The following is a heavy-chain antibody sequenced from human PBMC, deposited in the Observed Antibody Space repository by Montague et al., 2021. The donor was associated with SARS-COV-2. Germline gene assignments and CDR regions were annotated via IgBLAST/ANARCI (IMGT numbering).Heavy chain of an antibody. Sequence: SLRLSCAASGFTFRSYTMNWVRQSPGMGLEWVSFISSSSSSIYYADSLKGRFTISRDNAKNSLYLQMNSLRVEDTAVYYRVRGGACSGGKCNGGARDWGQGTLVTVSS. D-gene: IGHD2-15*01. CDR1: GFTFRSYT. V-gene: IGHV3-21*01. CDR2: ISSSSSSI. CDR3: VRGGACSGGKCNGGARD. J-gene: IGHJ4*02.